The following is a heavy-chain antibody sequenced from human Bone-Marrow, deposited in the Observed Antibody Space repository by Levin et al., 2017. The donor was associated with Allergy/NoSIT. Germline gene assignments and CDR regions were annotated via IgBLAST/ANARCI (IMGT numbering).Heavy chain of an antibody. CDR2: ISSSGSTI. CDR3: ASFNYYDSSGYYWSGSTWYFDL. CDR1: GFTFSSYE. Sequence: PGGSLRLSCAASGFTFSSYEMNWVRQAPGKGLEWVSYISSSGSTIYYADSVKGRFTISRDNAKNSLYLQMNSLRAEDTAVYYCASFNYYDSSGYYWSGSTWYFDLWGRGTLVTVSS. V-gene: IGHV3-48*03. J-gene: IGHJ2*01. D-gene: IGHD3-22*01.